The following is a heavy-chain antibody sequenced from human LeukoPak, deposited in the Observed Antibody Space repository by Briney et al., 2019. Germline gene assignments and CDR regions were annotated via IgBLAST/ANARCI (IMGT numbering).Heavy chain of an antibody. V-gene: IGHV1-46*01. CDR1: GYTFTNNY. Sequence: ASVKVSCKASGYTFTNNYLHWVRQAPGQGLEWMGMIYPRDGSTSYAQNFQGRVTVTRGTSTTTVHMELRGLRSEDTAVYYCARDQEGFDYWGQGTVVTVSS. CDR3: ARDQEGFDY. J-gene: IGHJ4*02. CDR2: IYPRDGST.